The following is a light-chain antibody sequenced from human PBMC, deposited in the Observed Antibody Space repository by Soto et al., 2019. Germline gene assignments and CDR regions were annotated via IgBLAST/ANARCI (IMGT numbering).Light chain of an antibody. CDR3: QHYGNSPPSVT. CDR2: GAS. Sequence: EVVLTQSPDTLSLSPGEIATLSFSASQSISSDYLVWYQQKPGQAPRLLIYGASSRATGIPDRFSGSGSGTDFTLTINRLEPEDFAVYYCQHYGNSPPSVTFGPGTKVDIK. J-gene: IGKJ3*01. V-gene: IGKV3-20*01. CDR1: QSISSDY.